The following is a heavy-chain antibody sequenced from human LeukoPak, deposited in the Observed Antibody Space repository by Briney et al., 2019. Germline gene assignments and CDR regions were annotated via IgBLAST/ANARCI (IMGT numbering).Heavy chain of an antibody. Sequence: GGSLRLSCAASGFIFSSYAMRWVRQAPGKRLEWVSTISGSGGSTYYADSVKGRLTISRDNSKNTVYLQMNSLRAEDTAVYYCARLKGGYCSGGSCYLYYFDYWGQGTLVTVSS. CDR1: GFIFSSYA. CDR3: ARLKGGYCSGGSCYLYYFDY. J-gene: IGHJ4*02. D-gene: IGHD2-15*01. V-gene: IGHV3-23*01. CDR2: ISGSGGST.